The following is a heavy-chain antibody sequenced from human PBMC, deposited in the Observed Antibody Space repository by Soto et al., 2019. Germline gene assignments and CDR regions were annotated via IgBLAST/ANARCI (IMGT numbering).Heavy chain of an antibody. CDR3: ARGTPKYYFDY. CDR1: GGSFSGYY. V-gene: IGHV4-34*01. J-gene: IGHJ4*02. CDR2: INHSGST. Sequence: PSETLSLTCAVYGGSFSGYYWSWIRQPPGKGLEWIGEINHSGSTNYNPSLKSRVTISVDTSKNQFSLKLSSVTAADTAVYYCARGTPKYYFDYWGQGTLVTVSS.